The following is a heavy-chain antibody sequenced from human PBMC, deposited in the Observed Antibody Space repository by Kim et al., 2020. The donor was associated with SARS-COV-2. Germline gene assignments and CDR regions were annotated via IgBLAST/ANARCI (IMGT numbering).Heavy chain of an antibody. J-gene: IGHJ4*02. CDR3: ARFGSGYYYGYVDY. V-gene: IGHV4-59*01. D-gene: IGHD3-22*01. Sequence: NPPLKSRVTISVDTSKNQFSLKLSSVTAADTAVYYCARFGSGYYYGYVDYWGQGTLVTVSS.